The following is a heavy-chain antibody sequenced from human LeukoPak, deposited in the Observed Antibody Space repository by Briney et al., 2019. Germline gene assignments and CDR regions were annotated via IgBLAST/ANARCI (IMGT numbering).Heavy chain of an antibody. V-gene: IGHV3-33*01. CDR2: MWFDGSNE. D-gene: IGHD1-26*01. CDR3: ARDRVGATDYFDY. Sequence: TGGSLRLSCTASGFSFSDYGMHWVRQAPGKGLEWVAVMWFDGSNEFYADSVKGRFTISRDNSKNTLYLQMNSLRAEDTAVYYCARDRVGATDYFDYWGQGTLVTVSS. CDR1: GFSFSDYG. J-gene: IGHJ4*02.